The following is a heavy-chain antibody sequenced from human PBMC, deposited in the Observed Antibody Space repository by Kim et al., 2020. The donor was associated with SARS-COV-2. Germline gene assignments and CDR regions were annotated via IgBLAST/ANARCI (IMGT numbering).Heavy chain of an antibody. Sequence: GGSLRLSCAASGFTFSSYAMHWVRQAPGKGLEWVAVISYDGSNKYYADSVKGRFTISRDNSKNTLYLQMNSLRAEDTAVYYCARGKRVGYCTNGVCYTLDYWGQGTLVTVSS. D-gene: IGHD2-8*01. CDR1: GFTFSSYA. CDR2: ISYDGSNK. J-gene: IGHJ4*02. CDR3: ARGKRVGYCTNGVCYTLDY. V-gene: IGHV3-30-3*01.